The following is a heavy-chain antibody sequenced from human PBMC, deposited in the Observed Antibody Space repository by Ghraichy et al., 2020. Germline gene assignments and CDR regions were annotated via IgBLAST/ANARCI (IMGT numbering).Heavy chain of an antibody. CDR1: GYTFTSYG. J-gene: IGHJ6*02. Sequence: ASVKVSCKASGYTFTSYGISWVRQAPGQGLEWMGWISAYNGNTNYAQKLQGRVTMTTDTSTSTAYMELRSLRSDDTAVYYCARDPFRANTVTTFRYGMDVGGQGTTVTVSS. D-gene: IGHD4-17*01. CDR3: ARDPFRANTVTTFRYGMDV. V-gene: IGHV1-18*01. CDR2: ISAYNGNT.